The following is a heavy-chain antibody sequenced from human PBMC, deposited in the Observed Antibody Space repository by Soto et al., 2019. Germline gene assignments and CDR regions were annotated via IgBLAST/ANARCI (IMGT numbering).Heavy chain of an antibody. CDR1: GFTFSTFW. V-gene: IGHV3-74*01. D-gene: IGHD3-10*01. CDR2: INSDGSSK. CDR3: ARDTDTYASGNYFY. J-gene: IGHJ4*02. Sequence: EVQLVESGGGLVQPGGSLRLSCAASGFTFSTFWMHWVRQAPGKGLVWVSRINSDGSSKTYADSVKGRFTISRDNAKNTLFVQMNSLSVEDTAVYYCARDTDTYASGNYFYWGQGTLLTVSS.